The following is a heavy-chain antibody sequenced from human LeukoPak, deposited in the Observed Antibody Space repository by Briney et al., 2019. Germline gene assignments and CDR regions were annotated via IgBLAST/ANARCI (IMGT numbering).Heavy chain of an antibody. D-gene: IGHD2-15*01. CDR3: ARDCSGGSCYEMETSDY. CDR2: IIHSGST. V-gene: IGHV4-34*12. CDR1: GGSFSGYY. Sequence: SETLSLTCGVYGGSFSGYYWTWIRQSPGMGLEWIGEIIHSGSTNYNPSLTSRVTISVDTSKNQFSLELSSVTAADTAVYYCARDCSGGSCYEMETSDYWGQGTLATVSS. J-gene: IGHJ4*02.